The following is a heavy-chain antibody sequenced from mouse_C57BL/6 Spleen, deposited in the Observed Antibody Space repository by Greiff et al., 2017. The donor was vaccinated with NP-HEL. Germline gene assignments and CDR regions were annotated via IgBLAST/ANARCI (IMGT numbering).Heavy chain of an antibody. CDR3: ARFYYYGSNWFAY. D-gene: IGHD1-1*01. Sequence: QVQLKQSGAELVKPGASVKISCKASGYAFSSYWMNWVKQRPGKGLEWIGQIYSGDGDTNYNGKFKGKATLTADKSSSTAYMQLSSLTSEDSAVYFCARFYYYGSNWFAYWGQGTLVTVSA. J-gene: IGHJ3*01. CDR2: IYSGDGDT. V-gene: IGHV1-80*01. CDR1: GYAFSSYW.